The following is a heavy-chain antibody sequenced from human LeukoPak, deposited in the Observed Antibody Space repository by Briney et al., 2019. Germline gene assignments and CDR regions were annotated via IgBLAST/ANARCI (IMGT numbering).Heavy chain of an antibody. D-gene: IGHD6-19*01. Sequence: PGGSLRLSCAASGFXFSSYWIHWVRQAPGKGLVWVSHMNSDGNSTRYADSVKGQFTISRDNAKNTLYLQMNSLRADDTAVHFCARSAGWATFDYWGQGTLVTVSS. CDR3: ARSAGWATFDY. CDR1: GFXFSSYW. J-gene: IGHJ4*02. CDR2: MNSDGNST. V-gene: IGHV3-74*01.